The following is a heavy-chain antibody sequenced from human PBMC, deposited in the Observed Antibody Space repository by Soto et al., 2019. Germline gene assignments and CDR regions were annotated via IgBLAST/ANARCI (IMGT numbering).Heavy chain of an antibody. D-gene: IGHD2-15*01. Sequence: QVQLVQSGSEVKKPGASVKVSCKASGCTFTNYGMSWVRQAPGQGLEWMGWISAYNGNTNHAQNFQGRVTMTTDTSTNTAYMELRSLRSDDTAVYYCARCYCSVGSCYSCWHFDLWGRGALVTVSS. J-gene: IGHJ2*01. V-gene: IGHV1-18*01. CDR2: ISAYNGNT. CDR3: ARCYCSVGSCYSCWHFDL. CDR1: GCTFTNYG.